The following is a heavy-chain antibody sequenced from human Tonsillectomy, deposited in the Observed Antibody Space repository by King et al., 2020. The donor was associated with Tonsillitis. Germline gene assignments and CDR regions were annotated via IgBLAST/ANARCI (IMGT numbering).Heavy chain of an antibody. CDR2: ISYDGSNK. J-gene: IGHJ4*02. D-gene: IGHD3-10*01. CDR3: AKDVMGFGDLNLFDY. V-gene: IGHV3-30*18. Sequence: VQLVESGGGVVQPGRSLRLSCAASGFTFSSYGMHWVRQAPGKGLEWVAVISYDGSNKYYADSVKGRFTISRDNSKNTLYLQMNSLRAEDTAVYYCAKDVMGFGDLNLFDYWGQGTLGTVSS. CDR1: GFTFSSYG.